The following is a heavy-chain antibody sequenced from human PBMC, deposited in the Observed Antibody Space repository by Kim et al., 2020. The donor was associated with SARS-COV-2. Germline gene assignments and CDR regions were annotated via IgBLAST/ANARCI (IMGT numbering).Heavy chain of an antibody. D-gene: IGHD3-3*01. V-gene: IGHV4-61*01. Sequence: SETLSLTCTVSGGSVSSGSYFWSWTRQPPGKGLEWIGYIYYSGNTNSNPSLKSRVTMSIDTSKNQFSLKLRSVTAADTALYYCARAPNDFWSGYPYYFDYWGQGTLVTVSS. CDR3: ARAPNDFWSGYPYYFDY. CDR2: IYYSGNT. CDR1: GGSVSSGSYF. J-gene: IGHJ4*02.